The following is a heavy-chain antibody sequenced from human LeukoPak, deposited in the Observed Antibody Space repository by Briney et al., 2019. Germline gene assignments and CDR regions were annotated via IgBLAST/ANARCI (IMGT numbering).Heavy chain of an antibody. CDR1: GGSISSTTYY. CDR2: INHSGST. Sequence: PSETLSLTCTVSGGSISSTTYYWAWIRQPPGKGLEWIGEINHSGSTNYNPSLKSRVTISVDTSKNQFSLKLSSVTAADTAVYYCAVGVVVAATYYFDYWGQGTLVTVSS. CDR3: AVGVVVAATYYFDY. D-gene: IGHD2-15*01. J-gene: IGHJ4*02. V-gene: IGHV4-39*07.